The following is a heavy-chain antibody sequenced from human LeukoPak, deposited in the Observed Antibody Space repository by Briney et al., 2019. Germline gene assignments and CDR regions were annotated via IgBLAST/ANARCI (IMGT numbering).Heavy chain of an antibody. CDR2: FYSGGAT. J-gene: IGHJ4*02. CDR1: GLTVSSTY. Sequence: GGSLKLSCAASGLTVSSTYMSWVRQAPGKGLEWVSVFYSGGATYYADSVRGRFTISRDNSENSLYLQMDSLRAEDTAVYYCAACGDGYNYFDYWGQGILVTVSS. D-gene: IGHD5-24*01. CDR3: AACGDGYNYFDY. V-gene: IGHV3-66*01.